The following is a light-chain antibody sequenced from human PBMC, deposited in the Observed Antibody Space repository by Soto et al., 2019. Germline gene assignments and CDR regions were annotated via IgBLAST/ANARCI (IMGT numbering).Light chain of an antibody. Sequence: EIVMTQSPATLSVSPGERATLSCRASQSVSSNLAWYQQKPGQTPRLLIYDASTRATGISARFCGSGTGTEFTLTISSLQSEDFAIYYCQQYNDWPPWTFGQGTKVEIK. CDR1: QSVSSN. V-gene: IGKV3-15*01. J-gene: IGKJ1*01. CDR3: QQYNDWPPWT. CDR2: DAS.